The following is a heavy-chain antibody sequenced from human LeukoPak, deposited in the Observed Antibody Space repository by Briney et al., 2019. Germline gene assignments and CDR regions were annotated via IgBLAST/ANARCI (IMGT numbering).Heavy chain of an antibody. CDR3: ARVYCSSTSRYGGVNRFDP. CDR2: INPNSGGT. Sequence: ASVKVSCKASGYTFTSYGISWARQAPGQGLEWMGWINPNSGGTNYAQKFQGRVTMTRDTSISTAYMELSRLRSDDTAVYYCARVYCSSTSRYGGVNRFDPWGQGTLVTVSS. D-gene: IGHD2-2*01. CDR1: GYTFTSYG. J-gene: IGHJ5*02. V-gene: IGHV1-2*02.